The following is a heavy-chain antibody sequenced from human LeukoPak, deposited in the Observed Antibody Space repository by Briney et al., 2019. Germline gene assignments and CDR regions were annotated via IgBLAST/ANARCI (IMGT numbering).Heavy chain of an antibody. Sequence: GGSLRPSCRASGFTLGDYDMSWFRQAPGKGLEWVGFVRSKSFGGATDYAASVKGRFTISRDDPKSIAYLLMNSLTTEDTAVYYCTRLRQDCSRNSCYYYFYYYYMDVWGEGTTVTVSS. J-gene: IGHJ6*03. V-gene: IGHV3-49*03. D-gene: IGHD2-2*01. CDR1: GFTLGDYD. CDR3: TRLRQDCSRNSCYYYFYYYYMDV. CDR2: VRSKSFGGAT.